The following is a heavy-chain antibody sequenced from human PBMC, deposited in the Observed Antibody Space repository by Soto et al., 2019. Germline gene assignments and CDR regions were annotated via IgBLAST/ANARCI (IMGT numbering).Heavy chain of an antibody. D-gene: IGHD2-21*02. Sequence: QVQLVESGGGVVQPGRSLRLSCVASGFGFSSYGMHWVRQAPGKGLEGVAIIWYDGSKKYYADFVKGRFTISRDSSKNTLYRQMDSLRADDTAVYYCARDPGDYYFDYWGQGTLVTVSS. CDR2: IWYDGSKK. J-gene: IGHJ4*02. V-gene: IGHV3-33*01. CDR3: ARDPGDYYFDY. CDR1: GFGFSSYG.